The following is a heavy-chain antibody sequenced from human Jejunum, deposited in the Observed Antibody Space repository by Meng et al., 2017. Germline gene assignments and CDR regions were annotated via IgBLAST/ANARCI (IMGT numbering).Heavy chain of an antibody. J-gene: IGHJ1*01. CDR3: ARDFEALNGV. Sequence: QVHVQESGPGLVKPWGTLPLTCAVSGDSISSSYWWSWVRQSPGKGLEWIGEIYHSGTTNYNPSLKSRVTLSVDKSKNQFSLNLSSVTAADTAVYFCARDFEALNGVWGQGTLVTVSS. CDR2: IYHSGTT. CDR1: GDSISSSYW. D-gene: IGHD2-8*01. V-gene: IGHV4-4*02.